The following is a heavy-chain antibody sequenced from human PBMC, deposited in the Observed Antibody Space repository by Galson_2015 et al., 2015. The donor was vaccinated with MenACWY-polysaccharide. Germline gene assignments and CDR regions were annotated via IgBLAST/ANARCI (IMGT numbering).Heavy chain of an antibody. CDR1: GFTFNRHV. CDR3: AKGRDLDRIACRGDCCIAYDF. J-gene: IGHJ4*02. Sequence: SLRLSCAASGFTFNRHVMNWVRQAPGKGLEWVSGIADYGGSTYYADSVKGRFTISRDNSKNTLYLEMSSLRADDTAVYYCAKGRDLDRIACRGDCCIAYDFWGQGTLVAGSS. D-gene: IGHD2-21*01. V-gene: IGHV3-23*01. CDR2: IADYGGST.